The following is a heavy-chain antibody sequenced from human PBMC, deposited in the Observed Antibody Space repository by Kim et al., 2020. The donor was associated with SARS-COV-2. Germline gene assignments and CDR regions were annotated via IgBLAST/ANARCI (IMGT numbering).Heavy chain of an antibody. CDR3: TTALRYRSFYYYGLDV. CDR2: VKSKTDGGTT. D-gene: IGHD3-16*02. V-gene: IGHV3-15*01. CDR1: GFTFSDAW. Sequence: GGSLRLSCTGSGFTFSDAWMTWVRQAPGKGLEWVGRVKSKTDGGTTVYAASVKHRFTISRDDSNNTVFLQMSTLTAEDTAVYYCTTALRYRSFYYYGLDVWGRGTTVTVSS. J-gene: IGHJ6*02.